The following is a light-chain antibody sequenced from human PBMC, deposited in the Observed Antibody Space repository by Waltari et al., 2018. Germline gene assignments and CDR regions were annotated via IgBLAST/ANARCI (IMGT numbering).Light chain of an antibody. Sequence: QSTLAQPRSVSGSPGQSVTISCTGSSSNVGGYNYVSWYQQYPGQAPKLMLYDVNKRPSGVPHRFSGSKSGDTASLTISGLQAEDEADYYCCSYAGSYTYVFGTGTKVTV. J-gene: IGLJ1*01. V-gene: IGLV2-11*01. CDR2: DVN. CDR3: CSYAGSYTYV. CDR1: SSNVGGYNY.